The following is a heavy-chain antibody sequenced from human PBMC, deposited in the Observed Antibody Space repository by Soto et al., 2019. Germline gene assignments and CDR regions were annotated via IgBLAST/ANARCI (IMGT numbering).Heavy chain of an antibody. Sequence: GGSLRLSCTASGFTFSNAWMNWVRQAPGKGLEWVGRIKSKTDGGTTDYAAPVKGRFTISRDDSKNTLYLQMNSLKTEDTAVYYCTTEGNYYDSSGYQNYYYYGMDVWGQGTTVTVSS. CDR1: GFTFSNAW. V-gene: IGHV3-15*07. J-gene: IGHJ6*02. CDR3: TTEGNYYDSSGYQNYYYYGMDV. CDR2: IKSKTDGGTT. D-gene: IGHD3-22*01.